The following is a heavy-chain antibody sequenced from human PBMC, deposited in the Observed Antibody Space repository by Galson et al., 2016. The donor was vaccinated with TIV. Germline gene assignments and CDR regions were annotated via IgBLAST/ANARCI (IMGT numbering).Heavy chain of an antibody. CDR2: IIPILDVT. D-gene: IGHD5-24*01. J-gene: IGHJ6*02. CDR3: ARVPEMATVIDGKSYYYYYMDV. CDR1: GGTFSSYT. Sequence: SVKVSCKASGGTFSSYTITWVRQAPGQGLEWMGRIIPILDVTYYGQKFQGRVTITADKSTGTAYMELSSPRSEDTAVYYCARVPEMATVIDGKSYYYYYMDVWGQGTTVTVSS. V-gene: IGHV1-69*02.